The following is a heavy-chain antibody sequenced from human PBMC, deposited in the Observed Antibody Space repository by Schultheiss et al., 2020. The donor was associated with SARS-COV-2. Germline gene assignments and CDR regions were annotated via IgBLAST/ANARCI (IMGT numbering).Heavy chain of an antibody. V-gene: IGHV1-69*13. D-gene: IGHD5-12*01. J-gene: IGHJ4*02. Sequence: SVKVSCKASGYTFSSYAISWVRQAPGQGLEWMGGIIPIFGTANYAQKFQGRVTITADESTSTAYMELSSLRSEDTAVYYCARAPPRYSGYGGLLVLWYWGQGTLVTVSS. CDR1: GYTFSSYA. CDR3: ARAPPRYSGYGGLLVLWY. CDR2: IIPIFGTA.